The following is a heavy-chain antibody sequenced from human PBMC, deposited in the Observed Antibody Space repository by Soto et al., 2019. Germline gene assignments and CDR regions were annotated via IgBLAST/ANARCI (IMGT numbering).Heavy chain of an antibody. J-gene: IGHJ5*02. Sequence: SETLSLTCTVSGGSISSSSYYWGWIRQPPGKGLEWIGSIYYSGSTYYNPSLKSRVTISVDTSKNQFSLKLSSVTAADTAVYYCARHAGYSSGWYYNWFDPWGQGIMVTVSS. D-gene: IGHD6-19*01. CDR1: GGSISSSSYY. CDR2: IYYSGST. V-gene: IGHV4-39*01. CDR3: ARHAGYSSGWYYNWFDP.